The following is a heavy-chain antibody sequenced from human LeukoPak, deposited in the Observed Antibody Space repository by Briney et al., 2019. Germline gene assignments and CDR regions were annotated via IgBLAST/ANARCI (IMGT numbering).Heavy chain of an antibody. J-gene: IGHJ4*02. CDR3: ARGRGPYYYDSSGYYYFDY. V-gene: IGHV1-8*03. CDR1: GYTFTSYD. CDR2: MNPNSGNT. Sequence: GASVKVSCKASGYTFTSYDISWVRQATGQGLEWMGWMNPNSGNTGYAQKFQGRVTITRNTSISTAYMELSSLRSEDTAVYYCARGRGPYYYDSSGYYYFDYWGQGTLVTVSS. D-gene: IGHD3-22*01.